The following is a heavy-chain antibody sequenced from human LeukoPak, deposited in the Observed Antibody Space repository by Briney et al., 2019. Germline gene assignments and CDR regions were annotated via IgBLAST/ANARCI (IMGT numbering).Heavy chain of an antibody. V-gene: IGHV3-30*18. J-gene: IGHJ4*02. Sequence: GGPLRLSCAASGFTFSSYGMHWVRQDPGKGLEWVAVISYDGSNKYYADSVKGRFTISRDNSKNTLYLRMNSLRAEDTAVYYCAKDEWFGVPPVIDYWGQGTLVTVSS. CDR2: ISYDGSNK. D-gene: IGHD3-10*01. CDR3: AKDEWFGVPPVIDY. CDR1: GFTFSSYG.